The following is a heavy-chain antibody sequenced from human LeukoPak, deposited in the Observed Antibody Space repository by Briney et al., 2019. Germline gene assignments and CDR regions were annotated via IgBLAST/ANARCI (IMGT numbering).Heavy chain of an antibody. CDR1: GYTFTSYY. CDR3: AIDYNYVWGSYRHYYYYYYMDV. V-gene: IGHV1-46*01. CDR2: INPSGGST. J-gene: IGHJ6*03. D-gene: IGHD3-16*02. Sequence: ASVRVSCKASGYTFTSYYMHWVRQAPGQGLEWMGIINPSGGSTSYAQKFQGRVTMTRDMSTSTVYMELSSLRSEDTAVYYCAIDYNYVWGSYRHYYYYYYMDVWGKGTTVTVSS.